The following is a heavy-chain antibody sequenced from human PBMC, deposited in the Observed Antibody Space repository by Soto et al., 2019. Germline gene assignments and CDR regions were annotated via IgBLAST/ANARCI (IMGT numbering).Heavy chain of an antibody. D-gene: IGHD3-10*01. V-gene: IGHV1-18*04. CDR3: ARNYGSGSNDLDY. Sequence: QVQLVQSGAEVKKPGASVKVSCKASGYTFTGYDISWVRQAPGQGLEWMGWIRAYNGNTKFAQKFQGRVTMATDTSTSTAYMELRSLRSDDTAVYYCARNYGSGSNDLDYWGQGTLVTVSS. CDR2: IRAYNGNT. J-gene: IGHJ4*02. CDR1: GYTFTGYD.